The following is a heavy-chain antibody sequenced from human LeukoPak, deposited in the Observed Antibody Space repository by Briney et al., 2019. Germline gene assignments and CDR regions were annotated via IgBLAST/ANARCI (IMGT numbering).Heavy chain of an antibody. CDR2: FVGRVGRP. V-gene: IGHV3-23*01. CDR3: ANTVVVPAAMGYDFWSGLYAFDI. Sequence: GGSWRLSFAASGLTFSSYARSWAGKAPGKGLGGASAFVGRVGRPTNADSVKGRFTISRDNSKNTLYLQMNSLRAEDTAVYYCANTVVVPAAMGYDFWSGLYAFDIWGQGTMVTVSS. D-gene: IGHD2-2*01. J-gene: IGHJ3*02. CDR1: GLTFSSYA.